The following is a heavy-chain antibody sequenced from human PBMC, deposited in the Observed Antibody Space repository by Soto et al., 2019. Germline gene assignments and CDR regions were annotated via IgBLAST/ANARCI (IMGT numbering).Heavy chain of an antibody. CDR1: GGSISSYY. CDR2: IYTSGST. Sequence: GTLSLTFTVSGGSISSYYWSWIRQPSGKGLEWIGRIYTSGSTNYNPSLKSRVTMSVDTSKNQFSLKLSSATAADTAVHYCARGSDGGSYDGVFDYWGQGTLVTVSS. CDR3: ARGSDGGSYDGVFDY. D-gene: IGHD1-26*01. V-gene: IGHV4-4*07. J-gene: IGHJ4*02.